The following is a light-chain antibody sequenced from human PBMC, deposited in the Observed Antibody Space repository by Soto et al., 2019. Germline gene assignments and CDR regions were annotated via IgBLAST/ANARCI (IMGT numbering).Light chain of an antibody. J-gene: IGLJ2*01. CDR2: DVS. CDR1: SSDVGGYNY. CDR3: SSYTSSSTLWV. V-gene: IGLV2-14*01. Sequence: QSVLTQPASVSGSPGQSITISCTGTSSDVGGYNYVSWYQQHPGKAPKLMIYDVSNRPLGVSNRFSGSKSGNTASLTISGLQAEDEADYYCSSYTSSSTLWVFGGGTKLTVL.